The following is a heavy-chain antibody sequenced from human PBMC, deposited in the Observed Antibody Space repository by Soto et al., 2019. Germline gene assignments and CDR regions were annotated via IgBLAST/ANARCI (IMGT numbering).Heavy chain of an antibody. Sequence: SETLSLTCTVSGGSFGSSAYYWGWIRWAPGKGLEWIGSINSSGSTFSNPSLKSRVTLSVDTSKNQFSLKLTSVTAADTALYYCSRRAPEGFDPWGQGTLVTVSS. V-gene: IGHV4-39*01. CDR2: INSSGST. CDR3: SRRAPEGFDP. J-gene: IGHJ5*02. CDR1: GGSFGSSAYY.